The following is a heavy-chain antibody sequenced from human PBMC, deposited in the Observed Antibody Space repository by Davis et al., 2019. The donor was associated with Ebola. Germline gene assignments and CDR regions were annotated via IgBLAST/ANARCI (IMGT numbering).Heavy chain of an antibody. V-gene: IGHV4-61*05. Sequence: PGGSLRLSCTVSGGSIGSSTYYWGWIRQPPGKGLEWIGEIYHTGSTISKASLKSRVTISIDKSKNQFSLRLSSVTAADTAVYYCARSLTWLGPGYHGMDVWGKGTTVTVSS. CDR3: ARSLTWLGPGYHGMDV. CDR2: IYHTGST. D-gene: IGHD6-19*01. CDR1: GGSIGSSTYY. J-gene: IGHJ6*04.